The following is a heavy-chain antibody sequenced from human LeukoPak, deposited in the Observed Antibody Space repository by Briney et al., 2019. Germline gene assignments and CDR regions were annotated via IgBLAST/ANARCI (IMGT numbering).Heavy chain of an antibody. CDR3: VRGNFNGGIDH. CDR2: ISSSGNSI. D-gene: IGHD2-21*01. Sequence: GGSLRLSCAASGFRFSNYEMNWVRQAPGKGLEWVSYISSSGNSIKYADSVRGRFTISRDNAKNSVYLQMNSLRAEDTAAYYCVRGNFNGGIDHWGQGTLVTVSS. V-gene: IGHV3-48*03. J-gene: IGHJ4*02. CDR1: GFRFSNYE.